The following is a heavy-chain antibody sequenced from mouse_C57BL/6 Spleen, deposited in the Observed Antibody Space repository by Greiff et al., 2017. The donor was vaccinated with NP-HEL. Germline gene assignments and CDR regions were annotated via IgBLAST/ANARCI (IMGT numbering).Heavy chain of an antibody. Sequence: EVQVVESGGDLVKPGGSLKLSCAASGFTFSSYGMSWVRQTPDKRLEWVATISSGGSYTYYPDSVKGRFTISRDNAKNTLYLQMSSLKSEDTAMYYCVYGTDAMDYWGQGPSVTVST. CDR3: VYGTDAMDY. V-gene: IGHV5-6*01. CDR1: GFTFSSYG. CDR2: ISSGGSYT. D-gene: IGHD1-1*01. J-gene: IGHJ4*01.